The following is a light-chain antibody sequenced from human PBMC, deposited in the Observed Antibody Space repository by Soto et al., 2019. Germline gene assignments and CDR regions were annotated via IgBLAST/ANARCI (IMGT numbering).Light chain of an antibody. CDR3: GSYAGSSTAV. J-gene: IGLJ6*01. V-gene: IGLV2-23*02. Sequence: QSALTQPASVSGSPGQSITISCTGTSSDVGSYNLVSWYQQHPAKAPKLMIYEVSKRPSGVSNRFSGSKSGNTASLTISGLQAEDEAVDYCGSYAGSSTAVFGTGTQLTVL. CDR2: EVS. CDR1: SSDVGSYNL.